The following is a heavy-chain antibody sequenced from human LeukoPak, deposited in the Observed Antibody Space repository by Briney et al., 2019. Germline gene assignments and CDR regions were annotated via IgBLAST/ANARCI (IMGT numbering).Heavy chain of an antibody. CDR3: AKDFDRNYSLDY. D-gene: IGHD1-14*01. CDR1: GSIFSSHG. CDR2: IQNDGKRK. J-gene: IGHJ4*02. Sequence: GSLRLSCAASGSIFSSHGLHWVRQAPGQGLEWVAFIQNDGKRKDYADSVKGRFSISRDNSKNTMYLEMSSLRAEDTAVYYCAKDFDRNYSLDYWGQGTLVTVSS. V-gene: IGHV3-30*02.